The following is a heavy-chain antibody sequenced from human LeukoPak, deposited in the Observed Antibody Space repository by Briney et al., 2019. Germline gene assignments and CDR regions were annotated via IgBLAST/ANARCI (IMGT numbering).Heavy chain of an antibody. Sequence: GGSLRLSCAASGFTFSSYGMHWVRQAPGKGLEWVAFIRYDGSNKYYADSVKGRFTISRDNSKNTLYLQMNSLIAEDTAVYYCAKGGQLQSKYYFDYWGQGTLVTVSS. D-gene: IGHD5-24*01. CDR1: GFTFSSYG. CDR3: AKGGQLQSKYYFDY. J-gene: IGHJ4*02. CDR2: IRYDGSNK. V-gene: IGHV3-30*02.